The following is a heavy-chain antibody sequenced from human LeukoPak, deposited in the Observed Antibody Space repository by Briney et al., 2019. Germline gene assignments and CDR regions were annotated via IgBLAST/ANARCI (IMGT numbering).Heavy chain of an antibody. V-gene: IGHV3-43*02. J-gene: IGHJ6*02. CDR1: GFAFDDYA. D-gene: IGHD6-19*01. Sequence: LPGGSLRLSCAASGFAFDDYAMHWVRQAPGKGLEWVSLISGDGGSTYYADSVKGRFTISRDNSKNSLYLQMNSLRTEDTALYYCAKDISSGWYRGADYGMDVWGQGITVTVSS. CDR3: AKDISSGWYRGADYGMDV. CDR2: ISGDGGST.